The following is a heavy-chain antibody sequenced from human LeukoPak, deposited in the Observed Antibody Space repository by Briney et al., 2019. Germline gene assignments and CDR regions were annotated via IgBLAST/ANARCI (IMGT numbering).Heavy chain of an antibody. D-gene: IGHD6-19*01. J-gene: IGHJ4*02. CDR2: IYYSGST. CDR1: GGSISSGGYY. V-gene: IGHV4-31*03. CDR3: ARAVFSGWYIDY. Sequence: SETLSLTCTVSGGSISSGGYYWSWIRQHPGKGLEWIGYIYYSGSTYYNPSLKSRVNISVDTSKNQFSLKLSSVTAADTAVYYCARAVFSGWYIDYWGQGTLVTVSS.